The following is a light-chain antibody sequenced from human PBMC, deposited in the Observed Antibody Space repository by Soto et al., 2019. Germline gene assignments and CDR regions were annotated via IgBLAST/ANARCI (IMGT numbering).Light chain of an antibody. CDR2: GNV. V-gene: IGLV1-40*01. CDR3: QSYHNSMSAWV. J-gene: IGLJ3*02. Sequence: QSVLTQPPSVSGAPGQRVTISCTGSKSNIGADFDVHWYQQLPGTAPKLFIFGNVNRPSGVPDRFSSSRYGTSASLAITGLQDKDDDDYYYQSYHNSMSAWVFGGGTKVTVL. CDR1: KSNIGADFD.